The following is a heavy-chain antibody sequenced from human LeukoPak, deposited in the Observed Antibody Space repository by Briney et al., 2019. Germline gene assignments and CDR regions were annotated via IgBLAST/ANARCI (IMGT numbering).Heavy chain of an antibody. Sequence: GGSLRLSCAASGFTFSSYSMNWVRQAPGKGLEWVSYISSSSSTIYYADSVKGRFTISRDNAKNSLYLQMNSLRAEDTAVYYCARDQYGYYDSSDYLDYWGQGTLVTVSS. D-gene: IGHD3-22*01. CDR2: ISSSSSTI. J-gene: IGHJ4*02. CDR1: GFTFSSYS. V-gene: IGHV3-48*01. CDR3: ARDQYGYYDSSDYLDY.